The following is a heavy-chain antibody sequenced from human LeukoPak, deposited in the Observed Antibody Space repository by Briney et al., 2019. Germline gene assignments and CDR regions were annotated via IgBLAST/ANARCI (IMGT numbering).Heavy chain of an antibody. CDR3: ARMRIAAAGTYGMDV. D-gene: IGHD6-13*01. V-gene: IGHV2-70*11. J-gene: IGHJ6*02. CDR1: GFSLSTSGMC. Sequence: SGPALVKPTQTLTLTCTFSGFSLSTSGMCVSWIRQPPGKALEWLARIDWDDDKYYSTSLKTRLTISKDTSKNQVVLTMTNMDPVDTATYYCARMRIAAAGTYGMDVWGQGTTVTVSS. CDR2: IDWDDDK.